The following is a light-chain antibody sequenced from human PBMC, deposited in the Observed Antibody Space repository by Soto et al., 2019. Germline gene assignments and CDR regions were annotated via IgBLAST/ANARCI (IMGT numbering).Light chain of an antibody. Sequence: EIVLTQSPGTLSLSPGERATLFFRASQSVSSSYLAWYQQKPGQAPRLLIYGASSRATGFPARFSGSGSGTEFNLTISSLQSEDFAVYYCQQYNNWPPETFGQGTKVDI. CDR1: QSVSSSY. CDR2: GAS. J-gene: IGKJ1*01. CDR3: QQYNNWPPET. V-gene: IGKV3-15*01.